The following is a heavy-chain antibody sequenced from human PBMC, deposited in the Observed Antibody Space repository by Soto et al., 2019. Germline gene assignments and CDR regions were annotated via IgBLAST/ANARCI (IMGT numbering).Heavy chain of an antibody. CDR2: IYWDDDK. J-gene: IGHJ6*02. CDR1: GFSLSTSGVG. CDR3: AHTIYDFWSGSSYYGMDA. Sequence: QITLKESGPTLVKPTQPLTLTCTFSGFSLSTSGVGVGWIRQPPGKALEWLALIYWDDDKRYSPSLKSRLTITKDTSKNQVVLTMTNMDPVDTATYYCAHTIYDFWSGSSYYGMDAWGQGTTVTVSS. V-gene: IGHV2-5*02. D-gene: IGHD3-3*01.